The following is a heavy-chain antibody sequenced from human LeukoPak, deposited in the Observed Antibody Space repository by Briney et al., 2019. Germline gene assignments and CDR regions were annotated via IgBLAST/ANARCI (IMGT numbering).Heavy chain of an antibody. D-gene: IGHD3-10*01. CDR3: ASGDRVTMLRGGNIGYFDY. CDR1: GFTFSSYA. J-gene: IGHJ4*02. V-gene: IGHV3-23*01. CDR2: ISGSGGST. Sequence: GGSLRLSCAASGFTFSSYAMSWVRQAPGKGLEWVSAISGSGGSTYYADSVKGRFTISRDNSKNTLYLQMNSLRAEDTAVYYCASGDRVTMLRGGNIGYFDYWGQGTLVTVSS.